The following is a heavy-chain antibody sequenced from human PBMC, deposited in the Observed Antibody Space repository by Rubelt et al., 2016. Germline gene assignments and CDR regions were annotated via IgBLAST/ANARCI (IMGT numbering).Heavy chain of an antibody. D-gene: IGHD1-26*01. CDR2: ISWNSGSI. CDR3: AKDSYSYYGMDV. Sequence: EVQLVESGGGLVQPGRSLRLSCAASGFTFDDYAMHWVRQAPGTGLEWVSGISWNSGSIGYADSVKGRFTISGDNAKNSLYLQMNRLRAEDTALYYGAKDSYSYYGMDVWGQGTTVTVSS. J-gene: IGHJ6*02. CDR1: GFTFDDYA. V-gene: IGHV3-9*01.